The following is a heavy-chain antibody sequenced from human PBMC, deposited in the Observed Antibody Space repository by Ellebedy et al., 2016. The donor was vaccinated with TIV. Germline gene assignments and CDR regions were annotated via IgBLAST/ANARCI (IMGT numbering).Heavy chain of an antibody. D-gene: IGHD1-7*01. CDR2: INHSGST. CDR1: GGSFSGYY. Sequence: SETLSLTXAVYGGSFSGYYWSWIRQPPGKGLEWIGEINHSGSTNYNPSLKSRVTISVDTSKNQFSLKLSSVTAADTAVYYCVRGGNYVAEFHYWGQGTLVTVSS. V-gene: IGHV4-34*01. J-gene: IGHJ4*02. CDR3: VRGGNYVAEFHY.